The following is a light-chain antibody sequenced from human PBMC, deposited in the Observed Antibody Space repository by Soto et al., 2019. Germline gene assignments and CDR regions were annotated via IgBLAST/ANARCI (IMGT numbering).Light chain of an antibody. CDR1: ESIDSW. J-gene: IGKJ1*01. CDR2: KAS. Sequence: DIQMTQSPSTLSASVGDRVTITCRARESIDSWLAWHQQKPGRAPTLLIPKASSLDSGVPSRVSGSGFGTEFSLTISSLQPDDFATYYWQHYNSYRAFGQGTNVEI. CDR3: QHYNSYRA. V-gene: IGKV1-5*03.